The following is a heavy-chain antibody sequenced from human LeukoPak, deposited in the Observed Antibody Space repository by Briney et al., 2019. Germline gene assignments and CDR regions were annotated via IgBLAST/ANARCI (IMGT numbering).Heavy chain of an antibody. J-gene: IGHJ6*04. CDR1: GGSISSSSYY. CDR2: IYYSGST. CDR3: ARDDFWSGMDV. V-gene: IGHV4-39*07. D-gene: IGHD3-3*01. Sequence: PSETLSLTCTVSGGSISSSSYYWGWIRQPPGKGLEWIGSIYYSGSTYYNPSLKSRVTISVDTSKNQFSLKLSSVTAADTAVYYCARDDFWSGMDVWGKGTTVTVSS.